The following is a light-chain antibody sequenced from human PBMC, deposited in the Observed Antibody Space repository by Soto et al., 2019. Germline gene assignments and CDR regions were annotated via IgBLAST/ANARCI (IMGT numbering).Light chain of an antibody. J-gene: IGKJ4*01. V-gene: IGKV1-5*01. CDR3: KQSRSFPLT. CDR2: DAS. CDR1: QSISSW. Sequence: DIQMTQSPSTLSASVGDRVTITCRASQSISSWLAWYQQKLGRAPRLLIYDASSLESGVPSRFSGSGYGTDFSLTISSLQPEDFATYYCKQSRSFPLTFGGGTKVDIK.